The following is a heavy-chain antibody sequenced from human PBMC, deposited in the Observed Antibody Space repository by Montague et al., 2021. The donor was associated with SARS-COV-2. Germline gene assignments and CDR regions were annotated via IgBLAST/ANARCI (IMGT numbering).Heavy chain of an antibody. V-gene: IGHV4-39*07. CDR2: IYYSGST. D-gene: IGHD3-22*01. CDR3: ARGWFSSLIVVVISCPFDY. J-gene: IGHJ4*02. Sequence: SETLSLTCTVSGGSISSSSYYWGWIRQPPGKGLEWIGSIYYSGSTYYNPSLKSRVTISVDTSKNQFSLKLSSVTAADTAVYYCARGWFSSLIVVVISCPFDYWGQGTLVTVSS. CDR1: GGSISSSSYY.